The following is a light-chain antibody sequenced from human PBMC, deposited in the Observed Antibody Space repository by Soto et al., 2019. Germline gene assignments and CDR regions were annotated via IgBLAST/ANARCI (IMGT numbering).Light chain of an antibody. V-gene: IGKV3-20*01. CDR2: GVS. CDR3: QQYDNSPLT. J-gene: IGKJ4*01. Sequence: EIVVTQSPGTLSLSPGEIATLSFTAGQSISGSYLAWYQQKPGQAPRVVIYGVSRRATGIPDRFSGSGSGTDFTLTISRLEPEDFAVYYCQQYDNSPLTFGGGTKVDIK. CDR1: QSISGSY.